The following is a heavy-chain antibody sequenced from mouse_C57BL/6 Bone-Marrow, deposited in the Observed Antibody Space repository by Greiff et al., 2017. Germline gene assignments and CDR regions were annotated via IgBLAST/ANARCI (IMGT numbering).Heavy chain of an antibody. CDR3: ARIEFSWFAY. V-gene: IGHV1-18*01. J-gene: IGHJ3*01. Sequence: EVQLQQSGPELVKPGASVKMPCKASGYTFTDYNMDWVKQSHGKSLEWIGDINPNNGGTIYNQRFKGKATLTVDKSSSTAYMELRSLTSEDTAVYYCARIEFSWFAYWGQGTLVTVSA. CDR1: GYTFTDYN. CDR2: INPNNGGT.